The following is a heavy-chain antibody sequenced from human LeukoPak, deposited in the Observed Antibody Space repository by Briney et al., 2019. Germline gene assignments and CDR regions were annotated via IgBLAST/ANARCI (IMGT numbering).Heavy chain of an antibody. CDR2: IYSSGST. CDR1: GGSISSYY. D-gene: IGHD1-7*01. Sequence: SETLSLTCTVSGGSISSYYWSWIRQPPGKGLEWIGYIYSSGSTNYNPSLKSRVTISVDTSKNQFSLKLSSVTAADTAVYYCARRTSWNYFGYYYYYMDVWGKGTTVTVSS. J-gene: IGHJ6*03. CDR3: ARRTSWNYFGYYYYYMDV. V-gene: IGHV4-4*09.